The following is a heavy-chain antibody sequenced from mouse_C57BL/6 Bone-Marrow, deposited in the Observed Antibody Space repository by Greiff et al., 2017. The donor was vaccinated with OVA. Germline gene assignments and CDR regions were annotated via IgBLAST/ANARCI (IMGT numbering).Heavy chain of an antibody. Sequence: VKLQESGAELARPGASVKLSCKASGYTFTSYGISWVKQRTGQGLEWIGEIYPRSGNTYYNEKFKGKATLTADKSSSTAYMELRSLTSEDSAVYFCARQYGSSYDYAMDYWGQGTSVTVSS. CDR3: ARQYGSSYDYAMDY. CDR2: IYPRSGNT. J-gene: IGHJ4*01. V-gene: IGHV1-81*01. D-gene: IGHD1-1*01. CDR1: GYTFTSYG.